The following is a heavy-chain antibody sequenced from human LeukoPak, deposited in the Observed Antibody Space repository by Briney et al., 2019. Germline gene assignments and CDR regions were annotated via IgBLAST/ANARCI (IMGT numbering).Heavy chain of an antibody. CDR2: ISRSSIYI. J-gene: IGHJ6*02. D-gene: IGHD3-10*01. CDR1: GFTFSSYN. V-gene: IGHV3-21*01. Sequence: GGSLRLSCAASGFTFSSYNMNWVRQAPGKGLEWVSSISRSSIYIYYADSVKGRFTISRDNAENSLYLQMNSLRAEDTAVYYCSRDSGDGSGSYYAYGMDVWGQGTTVTVSS. CDR3: SRDSGDGSGSYYAYGMDV.